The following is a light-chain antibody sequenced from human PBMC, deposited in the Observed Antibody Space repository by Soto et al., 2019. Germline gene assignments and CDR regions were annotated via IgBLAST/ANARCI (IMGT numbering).Light chain of an antibody. CDR2: QVT. J-gene: IGLJ1*01. CDR3: SSYTDSINYV. V-gene: IGLV2-14*01. Sequence: QSVLTQPASVSGSPGQSIAISCTGSSSVVGXXXYVXCYQQHPGKSPKLVIYQVTNRPSGGSNRFSGSTSGNSASPTISGLQAEAEADYYCSSYTDSINYVFGTGTKVTVL. CDR1: SSVVGXXXY.